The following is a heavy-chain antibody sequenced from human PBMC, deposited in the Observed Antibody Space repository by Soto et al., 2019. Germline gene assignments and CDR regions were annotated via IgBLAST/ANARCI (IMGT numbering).Heavy chain of an antibody. V-gene: IGHV3-23*01. CDR2: ISGSGGST. CDR1: GFTFSSYA. Sequence: GESLKISCAASGFTFSSYAMSWVRQAPGKGLEWVSAISGSGGSTYYADSVKGRFTISRDNSKNTLYLQMNSLRAEDTAVYYCAKDIVPIFGVVIRYNWLDPWGQGTLVTVSS. J-gene: IGHJ5*02. CDR3: AKDIVPIFGVVIRYNWLDP. D-gene: IGHD3-3*01.